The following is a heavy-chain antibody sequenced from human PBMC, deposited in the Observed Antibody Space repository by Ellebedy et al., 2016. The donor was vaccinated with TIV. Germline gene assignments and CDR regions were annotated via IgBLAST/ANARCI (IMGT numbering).Heavy chain of an antibody. V-gene: IGHV4-59*01. CDR1: GGSISASG. Sequence: SETLSLTCTVSGGSISASGWGWVRQPPGKGLEWIGYNGYNFGTGNYNPALKSRVTISVDTSKSQFSLKLSSVTAADTAVYYCARDNRGSLDYWGQGTLVTVSS. J-gene: IGHJ4*02. CDR3: ARDNRGSLDY. D-gene: IGHD3-16*01. CDR2: NGYNFGTG.